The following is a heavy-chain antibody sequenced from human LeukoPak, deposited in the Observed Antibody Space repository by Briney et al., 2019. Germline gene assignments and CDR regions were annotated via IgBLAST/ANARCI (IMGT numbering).Heavy chain of an antibody. V-gene: IGHV3-20*04. Sequence: GGSLRLSCAASGFTFDAYAMSWVRQAPGKGLEWVPGINWNGGSTGYADSVKGRFTISRDNAKNSLYLQMNSLRAEDTALYYCAREGSSTYYYYYMDVWGKGTTVTVSS. CDR2: INWNGGST. CDR1: GFTFDAYA. D-gene: IGHD1-26*01. CDR3: AREGSSTYYYYYMDV. J-gene: IGHJ6*03.